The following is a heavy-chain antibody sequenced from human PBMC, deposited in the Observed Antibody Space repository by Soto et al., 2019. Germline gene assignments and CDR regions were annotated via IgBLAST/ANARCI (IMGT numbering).Heavy chain of an antibody. J-gene: IGHJ4*02. CDR1: GYTFTDYY. D-gene: IGHD1-26*01. Sequence: ASVKVSCKASGYTFTDYYMHWVRQAPGQGLEWMGFINPSGGSTTYSQKFQGRVTMTRDTSTSTVYLDLSSLRSEDTAVYYCARGSSVGFDYWGQGTLVPVSS. V-gene: IGHV1-46*01. CDR3: ARGSSVGFDY. CDR2: INPSGGST.